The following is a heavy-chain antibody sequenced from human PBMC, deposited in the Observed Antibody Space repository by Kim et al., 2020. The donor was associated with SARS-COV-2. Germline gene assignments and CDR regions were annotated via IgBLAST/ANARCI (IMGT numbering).Heavy chain of an antibody. D-gene: IGHD6-13*01. CDR3: AKDWSLGAADYYFDY. J-gene: IGHJ4*01. CDR1: GFTFSSYG. V-gene: IGHV3-30*18. Sequence: GGSLRLSWAASGFTFSSYGMHWVRQAPGKGLQWVAVISDDGNDKHHADSVKGRFTISRDNSKNTLYLQMNSLRAEDTAVYYCAKDWSLGAADYYFDYWG. CDR2: ISDDGNDK.